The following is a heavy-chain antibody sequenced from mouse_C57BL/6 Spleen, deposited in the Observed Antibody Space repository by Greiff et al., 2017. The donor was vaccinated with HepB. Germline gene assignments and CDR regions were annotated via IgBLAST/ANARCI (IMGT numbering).Heavy chain of an antibody. CDR2: INPNYGTT. D-gene: IGHD1-1*01. CDR3: ARGNYGSSYWYFDV. CDR1: GYTFTDYN. J-gene: IGHJ1*03. Sequence: VQLHQSGPVLVKPGASVKMSCKASGYTFTDYNMNWVKQSNGKSLEWIGVINPNYGTTSYNQKFKGKATLTVDQSSSTAYMQLNSLTSEDSAVYYCARGNYGSSYWYFDVWGTGTTVTVSS. V-gene: IGHV1-39*01.